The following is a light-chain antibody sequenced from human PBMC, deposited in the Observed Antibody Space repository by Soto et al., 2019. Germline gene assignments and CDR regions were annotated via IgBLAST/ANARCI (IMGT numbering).Light chain of an antibody. V-gene: IGKV3-15*01. CDR1: QSISRN. CDR3: QQLNNWTLT. CDR2: AAS. J-gene: IGKJ1*01. Sequence: IVMMPFPATLSLYSGERAPHSSSASQSISRNLAWYQQKPGQAPRLRIYAASTRATGLPARFSGSESGTEGTITISSLKSEDGAVYAGQQLNNWTLTFGQGTKVDNK.